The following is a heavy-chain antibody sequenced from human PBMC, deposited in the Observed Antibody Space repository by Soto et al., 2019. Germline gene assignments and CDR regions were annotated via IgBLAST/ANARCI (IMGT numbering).Heavy chain of an antibody. V-gene: IGHV4-59*01. CDR2: VSYSGTT. J-gene: IGHJ3*02. CDR3: ARDRGSLTTGDGTFDI. Sequence: PSETLSLTCTVSGGTFSTYYWTLIRQPPGKGLEWVGYVSYSGTTNYSPSLKNRVTISLDTSKNEFSLKLRFATAADTAVYYCARDRGSLTTGDGTFDIWGPGTMFTVSS. CDR1: GGTFSTYY. D-gene: IGHD4-17*01.